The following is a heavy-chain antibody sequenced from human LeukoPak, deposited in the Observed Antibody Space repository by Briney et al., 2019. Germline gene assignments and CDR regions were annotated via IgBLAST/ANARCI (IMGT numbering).Heavy chain of an antibody. CDR2: ISGHSGDT. J-gene: IGHJ4*02. D-gene: IGHD6-19*01. V-gene: IGHV1-18*01. CDR3: LRDASGWFLGVQEFHF. CDR1: GYSFNTYG. Sequence: ASVQVSRKTSGYSFNTYGITWVRQAPGQGLEWMGWISGHSGDTQYARKFQGRVTLTTDSSTNTAYMDLRALKSDDTAVYYCLRDASGWFLGVQEFHFWGQGTLVIVSS.